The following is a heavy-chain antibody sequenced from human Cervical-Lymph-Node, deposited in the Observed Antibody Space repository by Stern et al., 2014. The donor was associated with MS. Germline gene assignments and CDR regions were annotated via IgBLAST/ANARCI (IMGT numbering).Heavy chain of an antibody. CDR3: AREGGGY. J-gene: IGHJ4*02. V-gene: IGHV3-21*01. Sequence: VQLVHYGGGLVKPGGPLRLSCAASGFTFSSYSMNWVRQAPGQGLEWVSSISSSSSYISYADSVKGRFTISRDNAKNSLYLQMNSLRAEDTAVYYCAREGGGYWGQGTLVTVSS. CDR1: GFTFSSYS. CDR2: ISSSSSYI. D-gene: IGHD3-10*01.